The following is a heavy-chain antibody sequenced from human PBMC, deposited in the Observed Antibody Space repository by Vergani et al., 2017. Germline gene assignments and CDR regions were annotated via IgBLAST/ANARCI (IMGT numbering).Heavy chain of an antibody. V-gene: IGHV4-31*03. CDR3: ARGGGTTVSYYYMDV. CDR2: IYYSGST. Sequence: QVQLQESGPGLVKPSQTLSLTCTVSGGSISSDNYYWSWIRQHPGKGLDWIGYIYYSGSTYYNPSLKSRVTISVDTSKNQFSLKLSSVTAADTAVYYCARGGGTTVSYYYMDVWGKGTTVTVSS. D-gene: IGHD4-17*01. J-gene: IGHJ6*03. CDR1: GGSISSDNYY.